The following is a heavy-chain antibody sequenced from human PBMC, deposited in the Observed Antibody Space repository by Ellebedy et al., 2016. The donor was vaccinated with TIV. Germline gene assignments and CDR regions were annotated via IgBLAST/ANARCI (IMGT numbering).Heavy chain of an antibody. D-gene: IGHD6-19*01. CDR2: IRYEGNIK. Sequence: PGGSLRLSCEASGFTFSTYGIHWVRQAPGKGLERVAFIRYEGNIKYYADSVKGRFTISRDNSKNTVYLQMNRLRAEDTAVYYCAKDNRQWVVKLSFDPWGQGTLVTVSS. CDR1: GFTFSTYG. CDR3: AKDNRQWVVKLSFDP. V-gene: IGHV3-30*02. J-gene: IGHJ5*02.